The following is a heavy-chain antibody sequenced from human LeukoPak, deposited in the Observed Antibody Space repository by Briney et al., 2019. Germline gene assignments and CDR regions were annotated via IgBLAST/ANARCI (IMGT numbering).Heavy chain of an antibody. CDR1: GFTFSSYA. CDR2: ISYDGSNK. D-gene: IGHD2-2*01. Sequence: GGSLRLSCAASGFTFSSYAMHWVRQAPGKGLEWVAVISYDGSNKYYADSVKGRFTISRDNSKNTLYLQMNSLRAEDTAVYYCARGGLFVVVPAAMAGFDYWGQGTLVTVSS. CDR3: ARGGLFVVVPAAMAGFDY. J-gene: IGHJ4*02. V-gene: IGHV3-30-3*01.